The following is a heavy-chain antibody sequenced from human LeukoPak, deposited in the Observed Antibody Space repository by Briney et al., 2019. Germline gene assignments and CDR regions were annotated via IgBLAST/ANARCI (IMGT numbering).Heavy chain of an antibody. CDR3: ANSPGGSTGCFPDS. CDR1: GFTFSNSG. D-gene: IGHD2-2*01. V-gene: IGHV3-30*02. Sequence: PGGSLRLSCAASGFTFSNSGMHWVRQAPGKGLEWVAFIRYDGSNKYYADSVKGRFTISRDNSKNTLYLQMNSLRAEDTAAYYCANSPGGSTGCFPDSCRQGTLVTVSS. J-gene: IGHJ4*02. CDR2: IRYDGSNK.